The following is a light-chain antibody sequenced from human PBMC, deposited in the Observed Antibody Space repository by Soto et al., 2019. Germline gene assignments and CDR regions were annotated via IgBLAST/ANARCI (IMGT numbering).Light chain of an antibody. CDR3: QQYGDSPRS. J-gene: IGKJ1*01. V-gene: IGKV3-20*01. CDR1: RSLSSDY. CDR2: RAS. Sequence: IVLMQSPDTLSLSPGERATLSCRASRSLSSDYLAWYQQKPGQAPRLLFYRASRRATGTPDRFSVSGSGTDFTLTISRLGPGDFAVYYCQQYGDSPRSFGQGTKVDIK.